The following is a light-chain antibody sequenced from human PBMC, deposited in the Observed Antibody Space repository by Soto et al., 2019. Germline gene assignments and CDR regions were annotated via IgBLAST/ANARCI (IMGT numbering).Light chain of an antibody. J-gene: IGLJ2*01. Sequence: QSALTQPPSVSGAPGQRVTISCTGSSSNIGAGYDVHWYQQLPGTAPKLLIYGNSNRPSGVPDRFSGSKSGTSASLAITGLQEEDEADYYCQSYDSSRSGVVFGGGTKVTVL. CDR3: QSYDSSRSGVV. CDR1: SSNIGAGYD. CDR2: GNS. V-gene: IGLV1-40*01.